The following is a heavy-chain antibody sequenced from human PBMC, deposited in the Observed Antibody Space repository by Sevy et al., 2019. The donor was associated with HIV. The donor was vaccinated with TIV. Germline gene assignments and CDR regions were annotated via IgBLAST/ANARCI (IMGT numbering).Heavy chain of an antibody. J-gene: IGHJ4*02. V-gene: IGHV3-48*03. CDR2: ISNSGSNI. CDR3: AGDLPPSATTVAHFDY. CDR1: GFTFSSYE. Sequence: GGSLRLSCTASGFTFSSYEMNWVRQAPGKGLEWVSYISNSGSNIYYSDSVKGRFTISRDNAKNSLFLQMNSLTAEDTAVYYCAGDLPPSATTVAHFDYWGRGTLVTVSS. D-gene: IGHD4-17*01.